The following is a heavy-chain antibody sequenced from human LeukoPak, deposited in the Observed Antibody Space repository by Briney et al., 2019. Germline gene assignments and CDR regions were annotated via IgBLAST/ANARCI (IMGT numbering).Heavy chain of an antibody. D-gene: IGHD1-7*01. CDR1: GFTLSDHY. J-gene: IGHJ4*02. V-gene: IGHV3-11*04. CDR2: ISSRGSAI. Sequence: GSLRLSCAASGFTLSDHYMNWIRQAPGKGLEWISYISSRGSAIYYADSVKGRFTISRDNAKNSLYLQMNSLRVEDTAVYYCARDLKLGTSYEFDYWGQGTLVTVSS. CDR3: ARDLKLGTSYEFDY.